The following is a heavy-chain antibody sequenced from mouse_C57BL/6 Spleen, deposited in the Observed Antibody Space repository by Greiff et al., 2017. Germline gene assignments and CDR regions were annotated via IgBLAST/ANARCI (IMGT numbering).Heavy chain of an antibody. J-gene: IGHJ4*01. CDR3: ARDPPYYYGGAMDY. Sequence: EVLLVESGGGLVKPGGSLKLSCAASGFTFSSYAMSWVRQTPEKRLEWVATISDGGSYTYYPDNVKGRFTISRYNAKNNLYLQMSHLKAEDTAMYYCARDPPYYYGGAMDYWGQGTSVTVSA. D-gene: IGHD1-1*01. CDR1: GFTFSSYA. V-gene: IGHV5-4*01. CDR2: ISDGGSYT.